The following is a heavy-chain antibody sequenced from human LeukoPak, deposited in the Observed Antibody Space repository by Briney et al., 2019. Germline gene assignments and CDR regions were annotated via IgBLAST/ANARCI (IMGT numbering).Heavy chain of an antibody. CDR1: GGSISSGGYY. J-gene: IGHJ4*02. D-gene: IGHD3-9*01. CDR2: IYHSGST. CDR3: ARGDYDIFSCDY. Sequence: SSETLSLTCTVSGGSISSGGYYWSWIRQPPGKGLEWIGYIYHSGSTNYNPSLKSRVTISVDTSKNQFSLKLSSVTAADTAVYYCARGDYDIFSCDYWGQGTLVTVSS. V-gene: IGHV4-61*08.